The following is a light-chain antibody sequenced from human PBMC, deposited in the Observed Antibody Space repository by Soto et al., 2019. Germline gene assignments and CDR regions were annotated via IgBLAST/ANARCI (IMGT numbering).Light chain of an antibody. CDR3: QHYKTSSPA. CDR1: QSISDW. J-gene: IGKJ1*01. Sequence: DVQMTQYPPTLSASVGERVTITCRASQSISDWLAWYQQKPGKAPKLLIYAASTLESRVPSRFSGTGSGTEFTLTISGLQPDDFATYYCQHYKTSSPAFGQGT. V-gene: IGKV1-5*01. CDR2: AAS.